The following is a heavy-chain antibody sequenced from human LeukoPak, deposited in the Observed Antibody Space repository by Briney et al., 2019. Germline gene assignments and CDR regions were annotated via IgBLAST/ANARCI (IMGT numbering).Heavy chain of an antibody. J-gene: IGHJ4*02. CDR3: ARAPYSSPFDY. CDR1: GGSFSDYY. Sequence: SETLSLTCAVYGGSFSDYYWSWIRQPPGKGLEWIGYIYYSGSTNYNPSLKSRVTISVDTSKNQFSLKLSSVTAADTAVYYCARAPYSSPFDYWGQGTLVTVSS. CDR2: IYYSGST. D-gene: IGHD6-19*01. V-gene: IGHV4-59*01.